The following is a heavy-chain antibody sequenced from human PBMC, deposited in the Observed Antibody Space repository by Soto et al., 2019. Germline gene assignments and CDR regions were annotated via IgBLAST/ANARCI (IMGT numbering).Heavy chain of an antibody. D-gene: IGHD2-15*01. CDR1: GYTFTSYG. CDR2: ISAYNGNT. CDR3: ARRSGGFYRAVIDY. J-gene: IGHJ4*02. V-gene: IGHV1-18*01. Sequence: QLVQSGAEVKKPGASVKVSCKASGYTFTSYGITWVRQAPGQGLEWMGWISAYNGNTNYAQNFQGRVTMTTDTSTSTAYMELRSLRSDDTAVYYCARRSGGFYRAVIDYWGQGTLIPVSS.